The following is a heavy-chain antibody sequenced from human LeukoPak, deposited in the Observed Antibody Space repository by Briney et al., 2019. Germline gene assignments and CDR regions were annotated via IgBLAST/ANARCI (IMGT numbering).Heavy chain of an antibody. J-gene: IGHJ4*02. Sequence: QSGGSLRLSCAASGFTFSSYAMHWVRQAPGKGLEWVAVISYDGSNKYYADSVKGRFTISRDNSKNTLYLQMNSLRAEDTAVYYCARDVEREQLDSYYFDYWGQGTLVTVSS. D-gene: IGHD6-13*01. CDR2: ISYDGSNK. V-gene: IGHV3-30-3*01. CDR1: GFTFSSYA. CDR3: ARDVEREQLDSYYFDY.